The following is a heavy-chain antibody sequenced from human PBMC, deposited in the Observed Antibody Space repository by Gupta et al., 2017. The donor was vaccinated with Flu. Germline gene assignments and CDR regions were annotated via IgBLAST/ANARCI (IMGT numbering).Heavy chain of an antibody. D-gene: IGHD5-24*01. CDR2: VYMSGAT. J-gene: IGHJ4*02. V-gene: IGHV4-39*02. CDR1: GDSGRSGTYY. CDR3: VQMAGY. Sequence: HLQLQESGPGLVKPSETLSLTCEVSGDSGRSGTYYWGWSRQPPGKGLEWIGSVYMSGATHYNPSLKSRVTISADMSANHLSLTLASVTAADTAVYYCVQMAGYWGQGTLVTVSS.